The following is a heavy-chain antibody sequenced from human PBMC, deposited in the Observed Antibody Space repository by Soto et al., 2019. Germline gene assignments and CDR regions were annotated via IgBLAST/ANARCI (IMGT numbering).Heavy chain of an antibody. D-gene: IGHD3-22*01. CDR1: GFTFSNAW. CDR3: TSLVVSPYYYYYGMDV. Sequence: GGSLRLSCAASGFTFSNAWINWVRQAPGKGLEWVGRIKSKTDGGTTDYAAPVKGRFTISRDDSKNTLYLQMNSLKTEDTAVYYCTSLVVSPYYYYYGMDVWGQGTTVTVSS. V-gene: IGHV3-15*07. CDR2: IKSKTDGGTT. J-gene: IGHJ6*02.